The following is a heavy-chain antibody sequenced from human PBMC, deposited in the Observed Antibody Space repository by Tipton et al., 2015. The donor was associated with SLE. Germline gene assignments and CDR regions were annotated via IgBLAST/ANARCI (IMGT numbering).Heavy chain of an antibody. CDR3: ASQQSYYYAMDV. D-gene: IGHD6-13*01. Sequence: GTSEFTFRSYWMIWVRLAPGKGLEWVANIKEDGSEKHYVDSVKDRLTISRDNAKKSVYLQMNSLRAEDTALYYCASQQSYYYAMDVWGQGTTVTVSS. J-gene: IGHJ6*02. CDR2: IKEDGSEK. CDR1: EFTFRSYW. V-gene: IGHV3-7*01.